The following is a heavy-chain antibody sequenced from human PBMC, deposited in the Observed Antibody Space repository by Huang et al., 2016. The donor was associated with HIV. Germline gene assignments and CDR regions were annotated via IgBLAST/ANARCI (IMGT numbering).Heavy chain of an antibody. Sequence: QVQLVQSGSELRKPGASVKISCKASGYTFTSYGMNWVRQAPGQGLEWLGWINTNTGKPTYAQDFTGRFVFSLDTSGSTAYLQISSLKAEDTAMYYCAKGRRVQEGSDFWGQGTLVTVSS. CDR3: AKGRRVQEGSDF. CDR1: GYTFTSYG. V-gene: IGHV7-4-1*02. CDR2: INTNTGKP. J-gene: IGHJ4*02.